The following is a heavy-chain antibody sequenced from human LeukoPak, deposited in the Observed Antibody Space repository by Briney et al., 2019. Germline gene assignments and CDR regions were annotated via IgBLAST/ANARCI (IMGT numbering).Heavy chain of an antibody. V-gene: IGHV1-18*01. CDR3: ARDARNYASDYYYYYMDV. J-gene: IGHJ6*03. CDR2: ISAYNGNT. D-gene: IGHD1-7*01. Sequence: VKVSCKASGYTFTSYGISWVRQAPGQGLEWMGWISAYNGNTNYAQKLQGRVTMTTDTSTSTAYMELRSLRSDDTAVYYCARDARNYASDYYYYYMDVWGKGTTVTVSS. CDR1: GYTFTSYG.